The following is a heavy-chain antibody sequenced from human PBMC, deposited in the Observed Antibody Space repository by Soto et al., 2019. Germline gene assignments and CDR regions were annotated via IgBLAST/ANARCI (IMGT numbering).Heavy chain of an antibody. V-gene: IGHV3-23*01. CDR2: VSIGGST. CDR1: GFTFSSYA. CDR3: AKRRGAGGHFDY. Sequence: GESLKISCXASGFTFSSYAMGWVRQGPGKGLEWVAVVSIGGSTHYADSVRGRFTISRDNSKNTLSLQMNSLTAEDTAVYFCAKRRGAGGHFDYWGQGALVTVSS. J-gene: IGHJ4*02. D-gene: IGHD2-15*01.